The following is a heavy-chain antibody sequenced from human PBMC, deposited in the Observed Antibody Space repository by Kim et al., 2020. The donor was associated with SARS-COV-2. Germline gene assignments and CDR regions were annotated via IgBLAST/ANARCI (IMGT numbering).Heavy chain of an antibody. Sequence: GGSLRLSCAASGFTVSSNYMSWVRQAPGKGLEWVSVIYSGGSTYYADSVKGRFTISRDNSKNTLYLQMNSLRAEDTAVYYCATNLGYCSGGSCYNHGYYYYGMDVWGQGTTVTVSS. V-gene: IGHV3-53*01. CDR1: GFTVSSNY. D-gene: IGHD2-15*01. CDR3: ATNLGYCSGGSCYNHGYYYYGMDV. J-gene: IGHJ6*02. CDR2: IYSGGST.